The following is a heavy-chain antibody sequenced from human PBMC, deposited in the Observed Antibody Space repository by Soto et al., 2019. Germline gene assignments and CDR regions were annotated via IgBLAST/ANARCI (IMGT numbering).Heavy chain of an antibody. J-gene: IGHJ4*02. CDR1: GGSVSDTNW. CDR3: ARDRAVSARGSFDY. D-gene: IGHD6-19*01. V-gene: IGHV4-4*02. CDR2: IYHSGRT. Sequence: QVQLQESGPGLVEPSGTLSLTCAVSGGSVSDTNWWRWVRQPPGKGLEWIGEIYHSGRTYYNPSLKSPVTIAGDKSKNQFSLRLNSGTAADTAFYFCARDRAVSARGSFDYWGQGTLVTVSS.